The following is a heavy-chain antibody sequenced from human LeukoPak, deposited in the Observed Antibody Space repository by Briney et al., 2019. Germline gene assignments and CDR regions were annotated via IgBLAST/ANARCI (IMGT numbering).Heavy chain of an antibody. Sequence: GGSLRLSCAASGFTFSSYGMHWVRQAPGKGLEWVAFIRYDGSNKYYADSVKGRFTISRDNSKNTLYLQMNSLRAEDTAVYYCAKDNRGGAPDIVVVPAALQHWGQGTLVTVSS. CDR3: AKDNRGGAPDIVVVPAALQH. J-gene: IGHJ1*01. CDR2: IRYDGSNK. V-gene: IGHV3-30*02. CDR1: GFTFSSYG. D-gene: IGHD2-2*01.